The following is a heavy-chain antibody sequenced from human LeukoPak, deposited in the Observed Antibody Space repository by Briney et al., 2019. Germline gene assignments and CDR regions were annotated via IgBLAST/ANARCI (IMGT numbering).Heavy chain of an antibody. CDR1: GGSISSSSYY. CDR2: IYYSGST. V-gene: IGHV4-39*01. J-gene: IGHJ3*02. D-gene: IGHD6-13*01. CDR3: ASEGDIAAAGTGAFDI. Sequence: SETLSLTCTVSGGSISSSSYYWGWIRQPPGKGLEGIGIIYYSGSTYYNPSLKRRVTISVDTSKNQFSLKLSSVTAADTAVYYCASEGDIAAAGTGAFDIWGQGTMVTVSS.